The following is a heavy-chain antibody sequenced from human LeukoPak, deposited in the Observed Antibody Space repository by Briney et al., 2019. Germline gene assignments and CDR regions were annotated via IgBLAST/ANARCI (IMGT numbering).Heavy chain of an antibody. J-gene: IGHJ4*02. Sequence: GGSLRLSCAASGFTFSSNYMNWVRQAPGKGLEWVSVIDSGGRTFYSDSVKGGFTISRDNSKNTLYLQMNSLRAEDTAVYYCARGHYYDSSGLDYWGQGTLVTVSS. D-gene: IGHD3-22*01. CDR3: ARGHYYDSSGLDY. V-gene: IGHV3-66*02. CDR2: IDSGGRT. CDR1: GFTFSSNY.